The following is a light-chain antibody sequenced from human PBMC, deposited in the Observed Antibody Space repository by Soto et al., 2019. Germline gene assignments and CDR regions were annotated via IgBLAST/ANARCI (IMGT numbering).Light chain of an antibody. J-gene: IGLJ3*02. CDR1: SSDVGAYNY. CDR2: DVT. V-gene: IGLV2-14*01. CDR3: SSYTSSSTVV. Sequence: QSALTQPASVSGSPGQSVTISCSGSSSDVGAYNYVSWYQRHPGKAPKLMIYDVTNRPSGVSNRFSVSKSGNTASLTISGLQDEDEADYFCSSYTSSSTVVFGGGTKLTVL.